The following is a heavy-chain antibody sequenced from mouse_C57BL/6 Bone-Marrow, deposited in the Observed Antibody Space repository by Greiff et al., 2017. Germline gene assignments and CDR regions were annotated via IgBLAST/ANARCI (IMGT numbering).Heavy chain of an antibody. Sequence: QVQLQQSVAELARPGASVKLSCTASGYTFTSYGISWVKQRTGQGLEWIGEIYPTSVNTYYNEKFQGKATLTADKSSSTAYMELRSLTSEDSAVYFCASYYGSSYPAWFAYWGQGTLVTVSA. CDR1: GYTFTSYG. J-gene: IGHJ3*01. V-gene: IGHV1-81*01. CDR2: IYPTSVNT. D-gene: IGHD1-1*01. CDR3: ASYYGSSYPAWFAY.